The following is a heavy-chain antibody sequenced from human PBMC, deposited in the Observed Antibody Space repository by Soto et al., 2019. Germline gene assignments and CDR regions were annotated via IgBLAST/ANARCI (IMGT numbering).Heavy chain of an antibody. CDR2: ISHDGSNK. Sequence: QVQLVESGGGVVQPGRSLRLSCAASGFTFSKFAMHWVRQAPGKGLEWVAVISHDGSNKYYADSVKGRFAISRDNSKKPLYLEINSLRAEDTAVYKCAKLAQTLYLFSYFDSWGQGTLLTVSA. CDR3: AKLAQTLYLFSYFDS. V-gene: IGHV3-30*18. D-gene: IGHD3-3*01. J-gene: IGHJ4*02. CDR1: GFTFSKFA.